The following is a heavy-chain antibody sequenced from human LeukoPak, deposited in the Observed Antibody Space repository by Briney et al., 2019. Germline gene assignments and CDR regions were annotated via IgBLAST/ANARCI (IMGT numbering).Heavy chain of an antibody. CDR1: GFTFSSYG. CDR2: IWYDGSNK. CDR3: ARDSGSYGDYVSYYFDY. V-gene: IGHV3-33*01. D-gene: IGHD4-17*01. J-gene: IGHJ4*02. Sequence: GGSLRLSCAASGFTFSSYGMHRVRQAPGKGLEWVAVIWYDGSNKYYADSVKGRFTISRDNSKNTLYPQMNSLRAEDTAVYYCARDSGSYGDYVSYYFDYWGQGTLVTVSS.